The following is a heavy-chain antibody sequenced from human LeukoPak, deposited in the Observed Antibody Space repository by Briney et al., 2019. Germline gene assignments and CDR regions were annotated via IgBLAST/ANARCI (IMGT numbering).Heavy chain of an antibody. CDR2: IYYSGST. Sequence: SETLSLTCNVSGGSISSSSYYWGWIRQPPGKGLEWIGSIYYSGSTYYNPSLKSRVTISVDTSKNQFSLKLSSVTAADTAVYYCARGTWSSSIDYWGQGTLVTVSS. J-gene: IGHJ4*02. CDR3: ARGTWSSSIDY. D-gene: IGHD6-6*01. CDR1: GGSISSSSYY. V-gene: IGHV4-39*01.